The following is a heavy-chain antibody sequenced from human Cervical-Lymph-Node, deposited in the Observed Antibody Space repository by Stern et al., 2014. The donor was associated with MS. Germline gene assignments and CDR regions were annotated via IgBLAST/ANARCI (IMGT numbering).Heavy chain of an antibody. CDR1: GYTFTSYW. Sequence: QLVQSGPEVKRPGESLKISCQASGYTFTSYWIGWVRQMPGKGLEWIAVIFPGGSDIRYSPSFQGQVTISADKSSSTAYLQWNNLKASDTAIYYCARQRYFDYWGQGTLVTVSS. CDR2: IFPGGSDI. V-gene: IGHV5-51*01. CDR3: ARQRYFDY. J-gene: IGHJ4*02.